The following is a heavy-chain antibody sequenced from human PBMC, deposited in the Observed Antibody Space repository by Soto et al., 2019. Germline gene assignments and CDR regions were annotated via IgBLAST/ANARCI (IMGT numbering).Heavy chain of an antibody. CDR2: IYYSGST. J-gene: IGHJ5*02. V-gene: IGHV4-30-4*01. CDR3: ARDSHSGYGSGSYYKERQFDP. D-gene: IGHD3-10*01. CDR1: GGSISSGDYY. Sequence: SETLSLTCTVSGGSISSGDYYWSWIRQPPGKGLEWIGYIYYSGSTYYNPSLKSRVTISVDTSKNQFSLKLSSVTAADTAVYYCARDSHSGYGSGSYYKERQFDPWGQGTLVTVSS.